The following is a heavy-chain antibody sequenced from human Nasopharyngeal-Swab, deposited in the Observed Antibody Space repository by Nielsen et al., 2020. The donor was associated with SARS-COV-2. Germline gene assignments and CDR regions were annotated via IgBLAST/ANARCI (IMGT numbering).Heavy chain of an antibody. CDR1: GDKVSNINAV. V-gene: IGHV6-1*01. Sequence: SQTLSLTCAISGDKVSNINAVWTWIRQSPSRGLEWLGRTYYRSKWYNHYAISVEGRITINSDTSKNQFSLHLNSVTPEDTAVNYCARGSSPPIFYYYMDVWGKGTMVTVSS. J-gene: IGHJ6*03. CDR3: ARGSSPPIFYYYMDV. CDR2: TYYRSKWYN.